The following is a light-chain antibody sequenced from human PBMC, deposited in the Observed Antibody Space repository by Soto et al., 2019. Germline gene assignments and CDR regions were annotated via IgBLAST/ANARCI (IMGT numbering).Light chain of an antibody. CDR2: DDD. Sequence: SYELTQSPSVSVAPGQTARITCGGNIIGSKNVHWFQQRPGQAPVLVVFDDDDRPSGIPDRFSGSNSGNTATLTISRVEAGDEADYYCQVWDSSVLHHVFGTGTKVTVL. CDR1: IIGSKN. J-gene: IGLJ1*01. CDR3: QVWDSSVLHHV. V-gene: IGLV3-21*02.